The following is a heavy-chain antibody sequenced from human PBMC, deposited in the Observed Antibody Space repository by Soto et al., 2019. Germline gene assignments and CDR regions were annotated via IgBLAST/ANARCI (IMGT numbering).Heavy chain of an antibody. CDR3: ARFIAVAGRGYYYYYMDV. Sequence: TLSLTCTVSGGSISSGGYYWSWIRQHPGKALEWLARIDWDDDKYYSTSLKTRLTISKDTSKNQVVLTMTNMDPVDTATYYCARFIAVAGRGYYYYYMDVWGKGTTVTVSS. CDR2: IDWDDDK. CDR1: GGSISSGGYY. J-gene: IGHJ6*03. V-gene: IGHV2-70*11. D-gene: IGHD6-19*01.